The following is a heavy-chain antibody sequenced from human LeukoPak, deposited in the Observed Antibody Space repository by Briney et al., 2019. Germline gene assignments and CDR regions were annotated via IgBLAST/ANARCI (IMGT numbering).Heavy chain of an antibody. D-gene: IGHD6-19*01. CDR1: GGSISSSSYY. CDR2: IYYSGST. J-gene: IGHJ4*02. V-gene: IGHV4-39*07. CDR3: ARTQAVAGTVDY. Sequence: SETLSLTCTVSGGSISSSSYYWGWIRQPPGKGLEWIGSIYYSGSTNYNPSLKSRVTISVDKSKNQFSLKLSSVTAADTAVYYCARTQAVAGTVDYWGQGTLVTVSS.